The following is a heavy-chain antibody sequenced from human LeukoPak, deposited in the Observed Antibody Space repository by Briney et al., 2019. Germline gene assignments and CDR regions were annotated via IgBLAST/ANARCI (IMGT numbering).Heavy chain of an antibody. CDR3: AKDLPLHSGTIDY. V-gene: IGHV3-30*02. CDR2: IWYDGSNK. Sequence: PGGSLRLSCAASGFTFSSYGMHWVRQAPGKGLEWVAVIWYDGSNKYYADSVKGRFTISRDNSKNTLYLQMNSLRAEDTAVYYCAKDLPLHSGTIDYWGQGTLVTVSS. CDR1: GFTFSSYG. D-gene: IGHD6-13*01. J-gene: IGHJ4*02.